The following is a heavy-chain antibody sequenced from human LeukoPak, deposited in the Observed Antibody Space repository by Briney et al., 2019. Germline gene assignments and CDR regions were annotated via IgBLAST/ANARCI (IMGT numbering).Heavy chain of an antibody. D-gene: IGHD5-18*01. CDR1: GFTFSSYE. J-gene: IGHJ4*02. V-gene: IGHV3-48*03. CDR2: ISSSGSTI. CDR3: ARVEGCSYGLDY. Sequence: GGSLRLSCAASGFTFSSYEMNWVRQAPGKGLEWVSYISSSGSTIYYADSVKGRFTISRDNAKNSLYLQMNSLRAEDTAVYYCARVEGCSYGLDYWGQGTLVTVSS.